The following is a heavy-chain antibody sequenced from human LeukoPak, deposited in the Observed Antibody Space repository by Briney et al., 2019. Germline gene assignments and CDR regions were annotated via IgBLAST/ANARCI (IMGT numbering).Heavy chain of an antibody. V-gene: IGHV1-69*04. CDR2: IIPILGIA. D-gene: IGHD3-10*01. Sequence: SVKVSCKASGGTFSSYAIGWVRQAPGQGLEWMGRIIPILGIANYAQKFQGRVTITADKSTSTAYVELSSLRSEDTAVYYCARDHAYYYGSGSYSLFDYWGQGTLVTVSS. CDR1: GGTFSSYA. J-gene: IGHJ4*02. CDR3: ARDHAYYYGSGSYSLFDY.